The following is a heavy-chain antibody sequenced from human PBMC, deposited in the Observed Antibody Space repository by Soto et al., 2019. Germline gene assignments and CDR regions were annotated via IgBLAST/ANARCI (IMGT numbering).Heavy chain of an antibody. J-gene: IGHJ4*02. CDR1: GGSFSGYY. V-gene: IGHV4-34*01. CDR2: INHSGST. CDR3: ARERYYYGSGSYSFLH. D-gene: IGHD3-10*01. Sequence: SETLSLTCAVYGGSFSGYYWSWIRQPPGKGLEWIGEINHSGSTNYNPSLKSRVTISVDTSKNQFSLKLSSVTAADTAVYYCARERYYYGSGSYSFLHWGQGTLVTVSS.